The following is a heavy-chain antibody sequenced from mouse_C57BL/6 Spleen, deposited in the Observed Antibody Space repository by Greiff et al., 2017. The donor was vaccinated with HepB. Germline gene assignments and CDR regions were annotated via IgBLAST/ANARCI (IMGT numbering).Heavy chain of an antibody. V-gene: IGHV3-6*01. Sequence: EVKLQESGPGLVKPSQSLSLTCSVTGYSITSGYYWNWIRQFPGNKLEWMGYISYDGSNNYNPSLKNRISITRDTSKTQFFLKLNSVTTEDTATYYCARDTRNYKFAYWGQGTLVTVSA. CDR3: ARDTRNYKFAY. J-gene: IGHJ3*01. CDR1: GYSITSGYY. D-gene: IGHD2-1*01. CDR2: ISYDGSN.